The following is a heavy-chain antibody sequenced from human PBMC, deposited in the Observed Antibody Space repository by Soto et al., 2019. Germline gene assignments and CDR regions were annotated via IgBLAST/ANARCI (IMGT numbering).Heavy chain of an antibody. CDR3: ASYDQPGNGYYYYYGMDV. V-gene: IGHV3-30-3*01. D-gene: IGHD1-1*01. CDR1: GFTFSSYA. Sequence: GGSLRLSCAASGFTFSSYAMHWVRQAPGKGLEWVAVISYDGSNKYYADSVKGRFTISRDNSKNTLYLQMNILRAEDTAVYYCASYDQPGNGYYYYYGMDVWGQGTTVTVSS. CDR2: ISYDGSNK. J-gene: IGHJ6*02.